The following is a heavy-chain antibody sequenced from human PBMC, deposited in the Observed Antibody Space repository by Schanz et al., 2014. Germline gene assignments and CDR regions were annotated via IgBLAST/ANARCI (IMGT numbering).Heavy chain of an antibody. CDR2: ISSDGNQQ. V-gene: IGHV3-30*04. CDR1: GFTFSNYA. CDR3: SRPRDDYNEFDS. D-gene: IGHD4-4*01. J-gene: IGHJ4*02. Sequence: QVQLVESGGGVVRPGGSLRLSCAGSGFTFSNYAIHWVRQAPGKGLEWVGVISSDGNQQYYVDSVRGRFTMSRDNSKNTVYLRMNGPRIDDTAVYYCSRPRDDYNEFDSWGPGTLVTVSS.